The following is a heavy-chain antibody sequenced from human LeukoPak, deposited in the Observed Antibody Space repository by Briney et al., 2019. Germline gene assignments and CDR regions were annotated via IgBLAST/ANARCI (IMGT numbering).Heavy chain of an antibody. CDR2: IYPGDSDT. CDR1: GYSFTSYW. D-gene: IGHD6-6*01. J-gene: IGHJ4*02. V-gene: IGHV5-51*01. Sequence: GESLKISCKGSGYSFTSYWIGWVRQMPGKGLEWMGIIYPGDSDTRYSPSFQGQVTISADKSISTAYLQWSSLKASDTAMYYCARPLIGDIYSSSSQPSVFGYFDYWGQGTLVTVSS. CDR3: ARPLIGDIYSSSSQPSVFGYFDY.